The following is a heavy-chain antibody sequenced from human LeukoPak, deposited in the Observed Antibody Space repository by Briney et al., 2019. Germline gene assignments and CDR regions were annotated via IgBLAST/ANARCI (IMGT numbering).Heavy chain of an antibody. CDR1: GGSISSHY. J-gene: IGHJ4*02. D-gene: IGHD6-13*01. V-gene: IGHV4-4*07. CDR3: ARETIAAAGTGFDY. Sequence: PSETLSLTCTVSGGSISSHYWSWIRRPAGKGLEWIGRIYISGSTNYNPSLKSRATMSVDTSKNQFSLKLSSVTAADTAVYYCARETIAAAGTGFDYWGQGTLVTVSS. CDR2: IYISGST.